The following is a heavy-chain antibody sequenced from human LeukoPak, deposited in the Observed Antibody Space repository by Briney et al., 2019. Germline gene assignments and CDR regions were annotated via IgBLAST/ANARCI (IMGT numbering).Heavy chain of an antibody. Sequence: SETLSLTCTVSGGSISSYYWSWSRQPPGKGLEWIGYIYYSGSTNYNPSLKSRVTISVDTSKNQFSLKLSSVTAADTAVYYCARASYGYFVDYWGQGTLVTVSS. V-gene: IGHV4-59*01. D-gene: IGHD5-18*01. J-gene: IGHJ4*02. CDR2: IYYSGST. CDR3: ARASYGYFVDY. CDR1: GGSISSYY.